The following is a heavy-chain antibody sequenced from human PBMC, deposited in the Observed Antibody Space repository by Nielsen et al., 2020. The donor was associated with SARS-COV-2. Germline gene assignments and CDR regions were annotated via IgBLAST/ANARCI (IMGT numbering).Heavy chain of an antibody. CDR2: INPNSGCT. D-gene: IGHD3-22*01. J-gene: IGHJ6*02. CDR3: AIGFPHQTMMEVTYAMDV. V-gene: IGHV1-2*02. CDR1: GYTFTGYY. Sequence: ASVKVSCKASGYTFTGYYMHWVRQAPAQGLEWMGWINPNSGCTNYAQTFQGRVTITADESTSTAYMELSSLRSEDTAVYYCAIGFPHQTMMEVTYAMDVWGQGTTVTVSS.